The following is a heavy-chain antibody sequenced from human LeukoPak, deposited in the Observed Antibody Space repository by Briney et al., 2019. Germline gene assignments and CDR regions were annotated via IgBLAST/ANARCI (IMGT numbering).Heavy chain of an antibody. D-gene: IGHD1-1*01. CDR2: IFYSGST. J-gene: IGHJ3*01. Sequence: SETLSLTCTVSGGSLSNYYWSWIRQPPGKGLEWIGYIFYSGSTNYNPSLKSRVTISQGTSKNQFSLKLSSVTAADTAVYYCARGFYIAKNAGVFWGQGTMVTVSS. CDR3: ARGFYIAKNAGVF. CDR1: GGSLSNYY. V-gene: IGHV4-59*01.